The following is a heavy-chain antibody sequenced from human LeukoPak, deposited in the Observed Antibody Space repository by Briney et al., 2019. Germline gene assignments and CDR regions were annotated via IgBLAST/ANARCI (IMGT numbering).Heavy chain of an antibody. D-gene: IGHD3-3*01. CDR3: ARGSYYDFWSGYRRGRGFWFDP. Sequence: ASVKVSCEASGYTFTSYAMNWVRQAPGQGLEWMGWINTNTGNPTYAQGFTGRFVFSLDTSVSTAYLQISSLKAEDTAVYYCARGSYYDFWSGYRRGRGFWFDPWGQGTLVTVSS. CDR1: GYTFTSYA. CDR2: INTNTGNP. J-gene: IGHJ5*02. V-gene: IGHV7-4-1*02.